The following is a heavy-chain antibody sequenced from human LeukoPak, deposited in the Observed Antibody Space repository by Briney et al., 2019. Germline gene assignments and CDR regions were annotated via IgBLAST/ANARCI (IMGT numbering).Heavy chain of an antibody. J-gene: IGHJ4*02. D-gene: IGHD3-16*01. CDR1: GVSISDSY. CDR3: ATYKPLGDPEAN. Sequence: SETLSLTCSVSGVSISDSYCSWIRQPAGQGLEWVGRIHTSGDTRYNPSLKGRVAMSVDTSSNLFSLRLTSVTAADTAIYFCATYKPLGDPEANWGQGTLVTVSS. V-gene: IGHV4-4*07. CDR2: IHTSGDT.